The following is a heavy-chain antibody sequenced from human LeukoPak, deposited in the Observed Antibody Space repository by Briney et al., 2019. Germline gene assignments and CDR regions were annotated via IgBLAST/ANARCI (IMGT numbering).Heavy chain of an antibody. D-gene: IGHD3-22*01. Sequence: SETLSLTCTVSCGSISSSSYYWSWIRQPPGKGLEWIGEINHSGNTNYNPSLKSRVTISVDTSKNQFSLKLSSVTAADTAVYYCARGPYDSSRDWGQGTLVTVSS. CDR1: CGSISSSSYY. CDR3: ARGPYDSSRD. J-gene: IGHJ4*02. CDR2: INHSGNT. V-gene: IGHV4-39*07.